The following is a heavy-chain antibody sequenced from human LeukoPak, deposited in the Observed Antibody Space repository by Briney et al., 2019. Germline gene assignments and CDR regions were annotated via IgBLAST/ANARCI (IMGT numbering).Heavy chain of an antibody. V-gene: IGHV1-69*05. D-gene: IGHD1-1*01. CDR2: IVPIFDSA. CDR1: GGTFSSYA. Sequence: SVKVSCTASGGTFSSYAVSWVRQAPGQGLEWVGGIVPIFDSANYAERLQGRVTITTDESTNTAYMGLTGLRSEDTAVYYCARGGSTYTTQGAFDIWGQGTMVTVSS. J-gene: IGHJ3*02. CDR3: ARGGSTYTTQGAFDI.